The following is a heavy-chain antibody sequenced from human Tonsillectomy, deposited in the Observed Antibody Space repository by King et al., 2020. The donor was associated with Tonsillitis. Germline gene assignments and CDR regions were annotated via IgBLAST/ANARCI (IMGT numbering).Heavy chain of an antibody. V-gene: IGHV3-9*01. Sequence: VQLVESGGALEQPGRSLRLSCAVSGFSVDDYVMHWVRQGPGKGLEWVSAINWGGDKIGYADSVKGRFTISKDSAKNSLYLQINSLRPEDTALYYCAKAIADRGYYGMDVWGQGTTVTVSS. CDR2: INWGGDKI. D-gene: IGHD6-6*01. J-gene: IGHJ6*02. CDR3: AKAIADRGYYGMDV. CDR1: GFSVDDYV.